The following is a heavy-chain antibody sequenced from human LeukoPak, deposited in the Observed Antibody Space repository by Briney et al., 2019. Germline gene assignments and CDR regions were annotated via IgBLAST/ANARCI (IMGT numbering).Heavy chain of an antibody. CDR1: GGSISSSSYY. V-gene: IGHV4-39*01. Sequence: KPSETLSLTCTVSGGSISSSSYYWGWIRQPPGKGQEWIGSIYYSGSTYYNPSLKSRVTISVDTSKNQFSLKLSSVTAADTAVYYCASNVVVVAAPRDGLDYWGQGTLVTVSS. D-gene: IGHD2-15*01. CDR2: IYYSGST. CDR3: ASNVVVVAAPRDGLDY. J-gene: IGHJ4*02.